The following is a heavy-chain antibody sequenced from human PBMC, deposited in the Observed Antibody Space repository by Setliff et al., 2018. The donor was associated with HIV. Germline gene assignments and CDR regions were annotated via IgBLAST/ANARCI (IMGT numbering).Heavy chain of an antibody. CDR1: GFTFNTYA. CDR3: ARELTLYKL. J-gene: IGHJ4*02. V-gene: IGHV3-23*01. Sequence: GGSLRLSCAASGFTFNTYAMTWVRQSPGKGLDWVSSIITNGGTTFYADFVKRRFTISRDNSNNMLYLQMNSLRAEDTAVYYCARELTLYKLWGQGTLVTVSS. D-gene: IGHD1-1*01. CDR2: IITNGGTT.